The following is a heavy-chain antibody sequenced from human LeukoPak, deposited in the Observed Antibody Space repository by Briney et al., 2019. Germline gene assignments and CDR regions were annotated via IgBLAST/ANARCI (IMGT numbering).Heavy chain of an antibody. CDR2: IIPILGIA. CDR1: GGTFSSYA. Sequence: SVKVSCKASGGTFSSYAISWVRQAPRQGLEWMGRIIPILGIANYAQKFQGRVTITADKSTSTAYMELSSLKSEDTAVYYCARGFKNNYRLGYWGQGTLVTVSS. D-gene: IGHD1-1*01. V-gene: IGHV1-69*04. J-gene: IGHJ4*02. CDR3: ARGFKNNYRLGY.